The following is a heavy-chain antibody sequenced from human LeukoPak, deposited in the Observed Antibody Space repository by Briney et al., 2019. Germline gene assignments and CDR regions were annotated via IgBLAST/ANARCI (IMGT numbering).Heavy chain of an antibody. D-gene: IGHD3-3*01. J-gene: IGHJ6*02. CDR1: GYSFTTYY. Sequence: ASVKVSCKASGYSFTTYYIHWVRQAPGQGLEWMGWISAYNGNTNYAQKLQGRVTMTTDTSTSTAYMELRSLRSDDTAVYYCARDGEITIFGVVINHYYGMDVWGQGTTVTVSS. CDR2: ISAYNGNT. V-gene: IGHV1-18*04. CDR3: ARDGEITIFGVVINHYYGMDV.